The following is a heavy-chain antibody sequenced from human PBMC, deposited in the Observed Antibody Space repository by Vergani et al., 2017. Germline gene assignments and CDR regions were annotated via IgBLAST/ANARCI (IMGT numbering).Heavy chain of an antibody. CDR1: NYSISRGYF. CDR3: ARHGGSGNFYHLLDA. Sequence: QVQLQESGPGLVKPSETLSLTCTVSNYSISRGYFWGWIRRPPGKGLEWIASFHHTGMTYNNPSLKSRVTISVDTSKNLISLKLNSVTAADTARYYCARHGGSGNFYHLLDAWGQGTLVTVSS. V-gene: IGHV4-38-2*02. D-gene: IGHD3-10*01. CDR2: FHHTGMT. J-gene: IGHJ5*02.